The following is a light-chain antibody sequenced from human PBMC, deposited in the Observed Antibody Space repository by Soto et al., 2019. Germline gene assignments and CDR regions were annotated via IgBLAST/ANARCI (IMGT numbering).Light chain of an antibody. J-gene: IGKJ5*01. Sequence: DIQMTQSPSSLSASVGDRVTISCQASRDIGTYLNWYHHKPGAAPKVLIYDASNLETGVPSRFTGSVSGTNFTLTISSLQREDFATYCCQQYHSVPPTFGQWTRLDI. CDR3: QQYHSVPPT. CDR1: RDIGTY. CDR2: DAS. V-gene: IGKV1-33*01.